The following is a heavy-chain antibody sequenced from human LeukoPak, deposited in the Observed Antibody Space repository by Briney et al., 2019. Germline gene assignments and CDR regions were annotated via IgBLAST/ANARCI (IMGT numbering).Heavy chain of an antibody. D-gene: IGHD3-16*02. V-gene: IGHV3-11*01. CDR3: ARGGAPTFGGVIDYYFDY. CDR1: GFTFSDYY. J-gene: IGHJ4*02. CDR2: ISSSGSTI. Sequence: NPGGSLRLSCAASGFTFSDYYMSWIRQAPGKGLEWVSYISSSGSTIYHADSVKGRFTISRDNAKNSLYLQMNSLRAEDTAVYYCARGGAPTFGGVIDYYFDYWGQGTLVTVSS.